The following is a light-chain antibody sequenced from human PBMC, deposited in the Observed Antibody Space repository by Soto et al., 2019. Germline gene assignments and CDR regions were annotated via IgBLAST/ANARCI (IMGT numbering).Light chain of an antibody. CDR2: GAS. Sequence: ERATLSCRASQSVSSNLAWYQQKPGQAPRLLIYGASTRATGIPARFSGSGSGTEFTLTISSLQSEDFAVYYCQQYNNWPLTFGQGTKV. CDR3: QQYNNWPLT. J-gene: IGKJ1*01. V-gene: IGKV3-15*01. CDR1: QSVSSN.